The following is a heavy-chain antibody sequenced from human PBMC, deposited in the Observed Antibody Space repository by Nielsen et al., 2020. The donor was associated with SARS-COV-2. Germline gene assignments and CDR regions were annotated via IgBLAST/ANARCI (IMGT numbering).Heavy chain of an antibody. V-gene: IGHV4-31*03. Sequence: SETLSLTCTVSGGSISSSSYYWGWIRQHPGWGLEWVGYIYHTGSTYYNAALESRVTISADMSKNQFSLELTSLTAADTAVYYCARGIRPRHVFDIWGQGTVVTVSS. J-gene: IGHJ3*02. CDR1: GGSISSSSYY. D-gene: IGHD1-14*01. CDR2: IYHTGST. CDR3: ARGIRPRHVFDI.